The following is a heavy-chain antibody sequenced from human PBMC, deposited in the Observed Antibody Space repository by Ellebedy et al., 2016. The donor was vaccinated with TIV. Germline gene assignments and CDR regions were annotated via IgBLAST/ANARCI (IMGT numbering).Heavy chain of an antibody. CDR2: IRGNGGST. J-gene: IGHJ3*02. Sequence: PGGSLRLSCDASGFTFSDYAMNWVRQAPGKGLEWVSSIRGNGGSTYYTASVKGRFTISRDNSKNTLYLQMNSLRAEDTAVYYCARDVTTVVVLDAFDIWGQGAMVSVSS. V-gene: IGHV3-23*01. D-gene: IGHD4-23*01. CDR1: GFTFSDYA. CDR3: ARDVTTVVVLDAFDI.